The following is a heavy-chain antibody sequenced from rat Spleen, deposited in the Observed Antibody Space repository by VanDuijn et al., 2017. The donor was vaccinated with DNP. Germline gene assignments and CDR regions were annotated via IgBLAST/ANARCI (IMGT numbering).Heavy chain of an antibody. CDR3: ARHVLPLRVWDY. CDR2: MTSGGST. CDR1: GFTFNNYW. Sequence: EVQLVESGGDLVQPGRSLKLSCVASGFTFNNYWMTWFRQIPGKGLEWVASMTSGGSTYYGDSVKGRFTISRDNAKNTLYLQMNSLRFEDTATYYCARHVLPLRVWDYWGQGVMVTVSS. D-gene: IGHD1-4*01. V-gene: IGHV5-31*01. J-gene: IGHJ2*01.